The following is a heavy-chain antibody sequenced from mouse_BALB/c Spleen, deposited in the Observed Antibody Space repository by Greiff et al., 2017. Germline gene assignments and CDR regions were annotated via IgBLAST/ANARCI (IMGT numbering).Heavy chain of an antibody. CDR2: IRLKSNNYAT. J-gene: IGHJ2*01. D-gene: IGHD2-1*01. CDR1: GFTFSNYW. CDR3: TRPYGNYGY. Sequence: EVKVEESGGGLVQPGGSMKLSCVASGFTFSNYWMNWVRQSPEKGLEWVAEIRLKSNNYATHYAESVKGRFTISRDDSKSSVYLQMNNLRAEDTGIYYCTRPYGNYGYWGQGTTLTVSS. V-gene: IGHV6-6*02.